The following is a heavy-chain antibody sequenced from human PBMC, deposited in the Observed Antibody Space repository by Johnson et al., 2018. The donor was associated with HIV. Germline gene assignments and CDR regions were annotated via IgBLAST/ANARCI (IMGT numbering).Heavy chain of an antibody. J-gene: IGHJ3*02. Sequence: QVLLVESGGGVVQPGRSLRLSCAASGFTFSSYGMHWVRQAPGKGLEWVAVIRYDGSNKYYADSVKGRFTISRDNSKNTLYMQMNSLRAEDTAVYYCARDKGIAARLGAFDIWGQGTMVTVSS. CDR2: IRYDGSNK. D-gene: IGHD6-6*01. CDR1: GFTFSSYG. V-gene: IGHV3-33*08. CDR3: ARDKGIAARLGAFDI.